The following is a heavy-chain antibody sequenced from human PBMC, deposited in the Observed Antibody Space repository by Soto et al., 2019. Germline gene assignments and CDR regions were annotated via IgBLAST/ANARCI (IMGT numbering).Heavy chain of an antibody. D-gene: IGHD6-6*01. CDR3: ARASIAARPYQNDY. CDR1: GGSISSYY. J-gene: IGHJ4*02. V-gene: IGHV4-59*01. Sequence: SETLSLTCTVSGGSISSYYWSWIRQPPGKGLEWIGYIYYSGSTNYNPSLKSRVTISVDTSKNQFSLKLSSVTAADTAVYYCARASIAARPYQNDYWGQGTLVTVSS. CDR2: IYYSGST.